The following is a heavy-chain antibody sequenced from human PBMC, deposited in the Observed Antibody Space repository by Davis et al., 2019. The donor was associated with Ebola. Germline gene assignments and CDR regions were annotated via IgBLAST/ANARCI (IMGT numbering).Heavy chain of an antibody. V-gene: IGHV4-59*01. D-gene: IGHD6-19*01. CDR3: ARVAGTAAFDI. CDR2: IYHSGIT. J-gene: IGHJ3*02. Sequence: MPSETLSLTCTVSGGSISPYFWSWIRQPPGKGLEWIGYIYHSGITNYNPSLKGRVTISVDTSKNQFSLKLSSVTAADTAVYYCARVAGTAAFDIWGQGTMVTVSS. CDR1: GGSISPYF.